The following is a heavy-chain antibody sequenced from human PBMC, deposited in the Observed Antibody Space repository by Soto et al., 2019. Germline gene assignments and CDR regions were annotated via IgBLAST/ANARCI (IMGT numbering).Heavy chain of an antibody. CDR2: IYYSGST. D-gene: IGHD2-2*01. J-gene: IGHJ6*02. V-gene: IGHV4-39*01. CDR3: ARLQGYCIRTSCSGYYAMAV. Sequence: PSETLSLTCTVSSGSISSSSYTWGWIRQPPGKGLEWIGSIYYSGSTYYNPSLKSRITVSVDTSKNQFSLNLSSVTAADTAVYYCARLQGYCIRTSCSGYYAMAVWGQGTTVTVSS. CDR1: SGSISSSSYT.